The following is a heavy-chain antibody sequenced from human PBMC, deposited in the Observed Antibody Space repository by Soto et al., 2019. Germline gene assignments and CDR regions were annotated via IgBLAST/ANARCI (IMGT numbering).Heavy chain of an antibody. V-gene: IGHV1-18*01. Sequence: ASVKISCKTSGYTFSNYGITWVRQAPGQPLEWLGWISLYSDGTNYAQKFQGRVSMTTDTSTTTAYMELRSLRSDDTAVYYCARVVPGAEAWFGPWGQGSLVTVS. D-gene: IGHD2-2*01. CDR2: ISLYSDGT. CDR1: GYTFSNYG. CDR3: ARVVPGAEAWFGP. J-gene: IGHJ5*02.